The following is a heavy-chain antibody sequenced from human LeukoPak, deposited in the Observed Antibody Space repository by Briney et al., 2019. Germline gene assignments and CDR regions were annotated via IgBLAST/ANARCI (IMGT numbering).Heavy chain of an antibody. Sequence: GGSLRLSCAASGFTFSSYWMHWVRQAPGKGLVWVSRINSDGSATTYADSVKGRFTISRDNSKNTLYLQMNSLRAEDTAVYYCAKDRQFGLRRIDAFDIWGQGTMVTVSS. CDR3: AKDRQFGLRRIDAFDI. CDR1: GFTFSSYW. D-gene: IGHD4-17*01. V-gene: IGHV3-74*01. J-gene: IGHJ3*02. CDR2: INSDGSAT.